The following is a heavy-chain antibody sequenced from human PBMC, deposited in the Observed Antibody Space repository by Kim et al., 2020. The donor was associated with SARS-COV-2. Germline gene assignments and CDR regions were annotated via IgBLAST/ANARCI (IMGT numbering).Heavy chain of an antibody. CDR1: GFTFDDYA. Sequence: GGSLRLSCAASGFTFDDYAMHWVRQAPGKGLEWVSGISWNSGSIGYADSVKGRFTISRDNAKNSLYLQMNSLRAEDTALYYCAKDISYGSGSPYGMDVWG. J-gene: IGHJ6*01. CDR2: ISWNSGSI. CDR3: AKDISYGSGSPYGMDV. D-gene: IGHD3-10*01. V-gene: IGHV3-9*01.